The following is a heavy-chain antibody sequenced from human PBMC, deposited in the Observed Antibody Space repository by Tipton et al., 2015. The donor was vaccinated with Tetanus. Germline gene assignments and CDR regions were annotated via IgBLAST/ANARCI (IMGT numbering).Heavy chain of an antibody. Sequence: TLSLTCTVSGGSISSYYWSWIRQPPGKGLEWIGYIYYSGSTNYNPSLKSRVTISVDTSKSQFSLKLSSVTAADTAVYYCARGGRYDYGVQGWFDPWGQGTLVTVSS. CDR2: IYYSGST. D-gene: IGHD4-17*01. J-gene: IGHJ5*02. CDR3: ARGGRYDYGVQGWFDP. V-gene: IGHV4-59*01. CDR1: GGSISSYY.